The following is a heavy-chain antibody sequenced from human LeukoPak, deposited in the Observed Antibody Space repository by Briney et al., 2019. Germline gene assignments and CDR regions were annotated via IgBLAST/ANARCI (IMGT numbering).Heavy chain of an antibody. D-gene: IGHD2-2*01. J-gene: IGHJ5*02. CDR1: GYTFTSYD. CDR2: IIPIFGTA. Sequence: SVKVSCKASGYTFTSYDINWVRQAPGQGLEWMGGIIPIFGTANYAQKFQGRVTITADESTSTAYMELSSLRSEDTAVYYCARLDCSSTSCYGFENWFDPWGQGTLVTVSS. V-gene: IGHV1-69*13. CDR3: ARLDCSSTSCYGFENWFDP.